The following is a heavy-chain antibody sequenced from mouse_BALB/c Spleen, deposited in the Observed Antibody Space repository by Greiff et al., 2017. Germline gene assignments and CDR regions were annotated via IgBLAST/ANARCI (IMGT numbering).Heavy chain of an antibody. D-gene: IGHD2-1*01. CDR3: ARSGNWGVFDY. CDR2: ISYSGST. CDR1: GYSITSDYA. Sequence: VQLQQSGPGLVKPSQSLSLTCTVTGYSITSDYAWNWIRQFPGNKLEWMGYISYSGSTSYNPSLKSRISITRDTSKNQFFLQLNSVTTEDTATYYCARSGNWGVFDYWGQGTTLTVSS. V-gene: IGHV3-2*02. J-gene: IGHJ2*01.